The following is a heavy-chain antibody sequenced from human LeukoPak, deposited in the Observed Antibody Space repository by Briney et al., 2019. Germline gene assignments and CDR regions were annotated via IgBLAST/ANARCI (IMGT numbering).Heavy chain of an antibody. CDR3: ARILAEYFQH. J-gene: IGHJ1*01. Sequence: GGSLRLSCAASGFTVDSNYLSWVRQAPGKGLEWVSAIDSSGAYTYYADSVRGRFIISRDNSKNSMYLQMNSLRAEDTAIYYCARILAEYFQHWGQGTLVTVSS. CDR1: GFTVDSNY. V-gene: IGHV3-53*01. CDR2: IDSSGAYT.